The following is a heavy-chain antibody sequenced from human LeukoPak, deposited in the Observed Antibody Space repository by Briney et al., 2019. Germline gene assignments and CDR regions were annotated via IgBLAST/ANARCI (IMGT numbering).Heavy chain of an antibody. CDR1: GYTFTSYY. CDR3: ARGGYSYGKGPNWFDP. D-gene: IGHD5-18*01. V-gene: IGHV1-46*01. Sequence: ASVKVSCKASGYTFTSYYMHCVRQAPGQGLEWMGIINPSGGSTSYAQKFQGRVTMTRDTSTSTVYMELSSLRSEDTAVYYCARGGYSYGKGPNWFDPWGQGTLVTVSS. J-gene: IGHJ5*02. CDR2: INPSGGST.